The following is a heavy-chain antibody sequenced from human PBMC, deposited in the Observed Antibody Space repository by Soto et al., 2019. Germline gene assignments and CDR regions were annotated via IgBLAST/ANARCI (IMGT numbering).Heavy chain of an antibody. Sequence: ASETLSLTCTVSGDSISTYYWSWIRQPPGKGLEWNGNIYYRGNTNYNPSHKSQNTISLDTSKNEYSLKLSTETDADTAVYYCATTKQWLSFDSWGPGTLVTVSS. CDR3: ATTKQWLSFDS. J-gene: IGHJ4*02. CDR1: GDSISTYY. CDR2: IYYRGNT. V-gene: IGHV4-59*01. D-gene: IGHD3-22*01.